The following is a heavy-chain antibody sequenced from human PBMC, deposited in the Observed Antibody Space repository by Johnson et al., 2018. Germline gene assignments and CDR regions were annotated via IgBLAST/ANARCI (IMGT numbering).Heavy chain of an antibody. D-gene: IGHD6-13*01. J-gene: IGHJ3*02. CDR1: GYSFSSYY. V-gene: IGHV1-46*01. Sequence: QVQLVESGAEVKKPGASVKVSRKASGYSFSSYYMHWVRQAPGQGLEWMGIINPSGGSTSSAQKFQGRVTMTRDTSTSTVDMERRSLRSEETAVYYCARGKIVRAAAGTGAFDIWGQGTMVTVSS. CDR2: INPSGGST. CDR3: ARGKIVRAAAGTGAFDI.